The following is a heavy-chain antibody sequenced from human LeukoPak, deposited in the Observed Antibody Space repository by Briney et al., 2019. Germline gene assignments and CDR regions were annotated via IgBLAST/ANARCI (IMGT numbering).Heavy chain of an antibody. CDR1: GITVSNYG. J-gene: IGHJ4*02. CDR3: AKRGVVIRVILVGFHKEAYYFDS. V-gene: IGHV3-23*01. D-gene: IGHD3-22*01. Sequence: GGSLRLSCAVSGITVSNYGMSWVRQAPGKGLVWVAGISDSGGRTNYADSVKGRFTISRDNPKNTLYLQLNSLRAEDTAVYFCAKRGVVIRVILVGFHKEAYYFDSWGQGAPVTVSS. CDR2: ISDSGGRT.